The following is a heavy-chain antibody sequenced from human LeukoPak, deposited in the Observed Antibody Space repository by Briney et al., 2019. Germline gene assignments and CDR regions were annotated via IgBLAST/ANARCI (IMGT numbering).Heavy chain of an antibody. Sequence: GRSLRLSCAASGFTFSSYGMHWVRQAPGKGLEWVSYISSSSSYIYYADSVRGRFTISRDNSKNTLYLQMNSLRAEDTAAYYCAREQWSRQYFDYWGQGTLVTVSS. D-gene: IGHD6-19*01. J-gene: IGHJ4*02. V-gene: IGHV3-21*01. CDR2: ISSSSSYI. CDR3: AREQWSRQYFDY. CDR1: GFTFSSYG.